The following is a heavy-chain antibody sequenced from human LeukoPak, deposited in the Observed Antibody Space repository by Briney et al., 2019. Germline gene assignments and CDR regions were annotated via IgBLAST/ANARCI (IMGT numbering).Heavy chain of an antibody. CDR2: ISYDGSNK. CDR1: GFTVSSNY. D-gene: IGHD6-13*01. Sequence: GGSLRLSCAASGFTVSSNYMSWVRQAPGKGLEWVAVISYDGSNKHYADSVKGRFTISRDNSKNTLYLQMNSLRAEDTAVYYCARTAASTSLDAFDIWGQGTMVTVSS. J-gene: IGHJ3*02. CDR3: ARTAASTSLDAFDI. V-gene: IGHV3-30-3*01.